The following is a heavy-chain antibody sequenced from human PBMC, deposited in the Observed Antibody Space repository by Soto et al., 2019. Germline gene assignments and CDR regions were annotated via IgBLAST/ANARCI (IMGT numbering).Heavy chain of an antibody. CDR3: ADGDYLTGFSYREIKWFDP. V-gene: IGHV4-59*02. CDR2: IHYTGNT. J-gene: IGHJ5*02. Sequence: KSXXTLSLPCTVSSGSVSSYDWSWIRQPPGKGLEWIGYIHYTGNTNSNPSLKCRVTLSIDPSWNQFSLKFRSLTAADTAVYYCADGDYLTGFSYREIKWFDPWGQGTLVTVSS. CDR1: SGSVSSYD. D-gene: IGHD3-9*01.